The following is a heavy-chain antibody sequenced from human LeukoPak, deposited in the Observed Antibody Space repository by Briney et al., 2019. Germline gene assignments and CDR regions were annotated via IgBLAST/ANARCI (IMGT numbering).Heavy chain of an antibody. Sequence: GRSLRLSCAASGFTFSSYWMHWVRQAPGKGLVWVSRISSDGSSTSYADSVKGRFTISRDNAKNTLYLQMNSLRAEDTAVYYCARDDRSVAGHQFDYWGQGTLVTVSS. CDR1: GFTFSSYW. CDR3: ARDDRSVAGHQFDY. D-gene: IGHD6-19*01. CDR2: ISSDGSST. V-gene: IGHV3-74*01. J-gene: IGHJ4*02.